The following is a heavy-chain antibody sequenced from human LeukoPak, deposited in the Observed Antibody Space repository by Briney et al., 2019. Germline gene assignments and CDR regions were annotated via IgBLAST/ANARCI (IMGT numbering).Heavy chain of an antibody. Sequence: ASVKVSCKASGYTFTGYYMHWVRQAPGQGLEWMGWINPNSGGTNYAQKFQGRVTMTRDTSISTAYMELSRLRSDDTAVYYCAREGDYGDYVRALDIWGQGTMVTVSS. CDR1: GYTFTGYY. CDR2: INPNSGGT. J-gene: IGHJ3*02. V-gene: IGHV1-2*02. CDR3: AREGDYGDYVRALDI. D-gene: IGHD4-17*01.